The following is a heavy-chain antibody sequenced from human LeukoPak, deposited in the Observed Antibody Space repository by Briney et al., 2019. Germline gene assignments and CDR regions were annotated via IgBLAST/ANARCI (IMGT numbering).Heavy chain of an antibody. CDR1: GYTFRSYV. D-gene: IGHD3-10*01. V-gene: IGHV3-30*18. CDR3: AKERPEEYYGSGSYFDY. Sequence: GASLKLSCAASGYTFRSYVMHWVRQAPGQGLEWMAALPYEDGRNEYYADSVKGRFTISRDNSKNTVYLQMNSLRAEDTAVYYCAKERPEEYYGSGSYFDYWGQGTLVTVSS. J-gene: IGHJ4*02. CDR2: LPYEDGRNE.